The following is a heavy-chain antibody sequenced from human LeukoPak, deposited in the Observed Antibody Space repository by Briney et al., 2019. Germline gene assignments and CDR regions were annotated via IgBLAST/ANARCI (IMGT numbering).Heavy chain of an antibody. V-gene: IGHV1-46*01. D-gene: IGHD2/OR15-2a*01. CDR3: ARDHQPYFSVGYFDY. Sequence: GASVKVSCKASGYTFTNYYMHWVRQAPGQGLEWMGIINPGGGSTSYAQKFQGRVTMTRDTSTSTVYMELSSLRSEDTAVYYCARDHQPYFSVGYFDYWGQGTLLTVSS. J-gene: IGHJ4*02. CDR2: INPGGGST. CDR1: GYTFTNYY.